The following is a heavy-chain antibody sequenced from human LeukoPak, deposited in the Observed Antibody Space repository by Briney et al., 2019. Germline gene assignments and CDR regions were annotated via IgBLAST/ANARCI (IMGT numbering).Heavy chain of an antibody. J-gene: IGHJ4*02. Sequence: GGSLRLSCAASGFTFSNAWMSWVRQAPGKGLEWVGRIKSKTDGGTTDYAAPVKGRFTISRDDSKNTLYLQMNSLKTEDTAVYYCTTDFGSYYYGSGSYDYFDYWGQGTLVTVSS. CDR3: TTDFGSYYYGSGSYDYFDY. V-gene: IGHV3-15*01. D-gene: IGHD3-10*01. CDR1: GFTFSNAW. CDR2: IKSKTDGGTT.